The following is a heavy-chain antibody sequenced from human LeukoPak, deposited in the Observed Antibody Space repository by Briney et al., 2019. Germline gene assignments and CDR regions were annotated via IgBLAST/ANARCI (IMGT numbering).Heavy chain of an antibody. Sequence: GASVKVSCKASGYTFTGYYMHWVRQAPGQGLEWMGQINPNSGGTNYAQKFQGRVTMTRDTSISTAYMELSRLRCDDTAVYYCARSRLGYCSGGSCYSGAIWGQGTMVTVSS. V-gene: IGHV1-2*06. D-gene: IGHD2-15*01. CDR3: ARSRLGYCSGGSCYSGAI. J-gene: IGHJ3*02. CDR1: GYTFTGYY. CDR2: INPNSGGT.